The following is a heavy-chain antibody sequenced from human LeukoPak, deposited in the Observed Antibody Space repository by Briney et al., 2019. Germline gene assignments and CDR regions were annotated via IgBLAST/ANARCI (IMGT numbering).Heavy chain of an antibody. Sequence: GGSLRLSCTASGFTFSSYTMSCVRQAPGKGLRWVSTITTGGPNTYYADSVKGRFTVSRDDSKNTRYLQMNSLRAEDTAVYYCAKDGGLWVSAHWGDSWGRGTLVTVSS. CDR1: GFTFSSYT. V-gene: IGHV3-23*01. CDR2: ITTGGPNT. CDR3: AKDGGLWVSAHWGDS. J-gene: IGHJ4*02. D-gene: IGHD7-27*01.